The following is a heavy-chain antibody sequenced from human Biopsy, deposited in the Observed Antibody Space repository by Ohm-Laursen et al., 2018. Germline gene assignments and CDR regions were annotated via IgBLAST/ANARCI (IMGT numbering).Heavy chain of an antibody. Sequence: TLSLTCTVSGGSIGGGEYFWNWIRQNPGKGVGWIGSFSYSGTTFYNPSLESLLTISIDTSKNHFSLNLGSVTAADTAVYYCARGVPHYDGSGFPLAGYWYFDLWGRGTLVTVSS. J-gene: IGHJ2*01. CDR3: ARGVPHYDGSGFPLAGYWYFDL. V-gene: IGHV4-31*01. CDR2: FSYSGTT. CDR1: GGSIGGGEYF. D-gene: IGHD3-22*01.